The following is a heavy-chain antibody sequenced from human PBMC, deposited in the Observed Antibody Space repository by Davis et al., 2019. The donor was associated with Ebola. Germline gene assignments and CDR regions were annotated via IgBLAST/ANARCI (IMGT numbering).Heavy chain of an antibody. CDR2: IYYTGST. CDR1: GDSITSGGYY. J-gene: IGHJ4*02. V-gene: IGHV4-31*03. D-gene: IGHD2-2*01. CDR3: ARLGRDVVVPAVILDFDY. Sequence: SETLSLTCKVSGDSITSGGYYWSWVRQRPGKGLEWLGHIYYTGSTEYNPSLEGRLTMSVDTSKNQLSLELTSVIAADTAVYYCARLGRDVVVPAVILDFDYWGQGTLVTVSS.